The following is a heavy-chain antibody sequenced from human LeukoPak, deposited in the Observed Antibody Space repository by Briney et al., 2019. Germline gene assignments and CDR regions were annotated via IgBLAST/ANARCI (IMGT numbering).Heavy chain of an antibody. CDR2: INHSGST. Sequence: SSETLSLTCAVYGGSFSGYYWSWIRQPPGKGLEWIGEINHSGSTNYNPSLKSRVTISVDTSKNQFSLKLSSVTAADTAVYYCARQARDNPPLDYYYYMDVWGKGTTVTISS. CDR1: GGSFSGYY. D-gene: IGHD1-14*01. CDR3: ARQARDNPPLDYYYYMDV. J-gene: IGHJ6*03. V-gene: IGHV4-34*01.